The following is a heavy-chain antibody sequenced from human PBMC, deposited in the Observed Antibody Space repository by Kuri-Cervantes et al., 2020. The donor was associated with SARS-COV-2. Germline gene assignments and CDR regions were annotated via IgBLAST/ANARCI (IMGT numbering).Heavy chain of an antibody. CDR1: GFTFSSYG. V-gene: IGHV3-48*01. Sequence: GGSLRLSCAASGFTFSSYGMHWVRQAPGKGLEWISYISSRSTTIYYADSAKGRFTISRDNAKNSLYLQMNSLRAEDTAVYYCAKGPTFGVVETYYYYMDVWGKGTTVTVSS. D-gene: IGHD3-3*01. CDR3: AKGPTFGVVETYYYYMDV. CDR2: ISSRSTTI. J-gene: IGHJ6*03.